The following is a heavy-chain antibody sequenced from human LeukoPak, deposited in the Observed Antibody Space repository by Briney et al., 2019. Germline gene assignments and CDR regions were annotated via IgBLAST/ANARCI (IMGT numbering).Heavy chain of an antibody. CDR1: GFTFSSYA. D-gene: IGHD3-16*01. V-gene: IGHV3-23*01. CDR2: ISGSGGST. J-gene: IGHJ5*02. Sequence: GGSLRLSCAASGFTFSSYAMSWVRQAPGKGLEWVSAISGSGGSTYYADSVKGRFTISRDNSKNTLYLQMNSLRAEDTAVYYCAKGVFLGGLTSGDNTNWFDPWGQGTLVTVSS. CDR3: AKGVFLGGLTSGDNTNWFDP.